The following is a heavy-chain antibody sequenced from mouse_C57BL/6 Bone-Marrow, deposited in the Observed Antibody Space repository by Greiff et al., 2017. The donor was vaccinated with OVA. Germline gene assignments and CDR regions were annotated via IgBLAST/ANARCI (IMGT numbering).Heavy chain of an antibody. CDR1: GFNIKDYY. Sequence: EVMLVESGAELVKPGASVKLSCTASGFNIKDYYMHWVKQRTEQGLEWIGRIDPEDGETKYAPKFQGKATITADTSSNTAYLQLSSLTSEDTAVYYCARAYDYDLYYYAMDYWGQGTSVTVSS. V-gene: IGHV14-2*01. J-gene: IGHJ4*01. CDR3: ARAYDYDLYYYAMDY. CDR2: IDPEDGET. D-gene: IGHD2-4*01.